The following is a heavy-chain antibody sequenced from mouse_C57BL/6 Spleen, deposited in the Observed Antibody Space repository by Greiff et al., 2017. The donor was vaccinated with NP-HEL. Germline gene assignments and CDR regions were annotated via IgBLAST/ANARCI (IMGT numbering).Heavy chain of an antibody. V-gene: IGHV5-17*01. CDR3: ARRPYDPYAMDY. D-gene: IGHD2-3*01. CDR1: GFTFSDYG. CDR2: ISSGSSTI. J-gene: IGHJ4*01. Sequence: DVMLVESGGGLVKPGGSLKLSCAASGFTFSDYGMHWVRQAPEKGLEWVAYISSGSSTIYYADTVKGRFTISRDNAKNTLFLQMTSLRSENTAMYYCARRPYDPYAMDYWGQGTSVTVSS.